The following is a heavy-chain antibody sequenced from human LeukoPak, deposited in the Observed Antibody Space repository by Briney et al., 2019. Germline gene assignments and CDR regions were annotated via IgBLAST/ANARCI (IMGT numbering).Heavy chain of an antibody. Sequence: GSLRLSCAASGFTFSNAYMNWVRQPPGKGLEWIGETHSSGATKYNPSLRSRVTISVDTSRSQFTLNLNSVTAADTAVYFCAQHGNWCFDLWGRGTLVTVSS. CDR1: GFTFSNAY. J-gene: IGHJ2*01. CDR3: AQHGNWCFDL. D-gene: IGHD6-13*01. V-gene: IGHV4-34*08. CDR2: THSSGAT.